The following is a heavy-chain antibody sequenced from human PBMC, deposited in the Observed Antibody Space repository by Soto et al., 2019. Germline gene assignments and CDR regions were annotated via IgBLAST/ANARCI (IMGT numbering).Heavy chain of an antibody. Sequence: ASVKVSCKVSGYTLTELSMHWVRQAPGKGLEWMGGFDPEDGETIYAQKFQGRVTMTEDTSTDTAYMELSSLRSEDTAVYYCATVSGSYGYYGMDVWGQGTTVTVSS. CDR3: ATVSGSYGYYGMDV. J-gene: IGHJ6*02. V-gene: IGHV1-24*01. CDR1: GYTLTELS. D-gene: IGHD1-26*01. CDR2: FDPEDGET.